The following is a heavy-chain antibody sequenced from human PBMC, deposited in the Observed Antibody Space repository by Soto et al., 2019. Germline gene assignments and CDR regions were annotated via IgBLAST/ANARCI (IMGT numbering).Heavy chain of an antibody. V-gene: IGHV3-7*01. CDR1: GFTFSTCW. CDR2: INQDGSER. Sequence: GGSLRVSWAASGFTFSTCWMMWVRQAPGKGLEWVANINQDGSERYYVDSVKGRFTISRDNAKNSLYLQMNSLRAEDTAVYYCVKDNRGSYWGQGTLVTVSS. D-gene: IGHD3-10*01. J-gene: IGHJ4*02. CDR3: VKDNRGSY.